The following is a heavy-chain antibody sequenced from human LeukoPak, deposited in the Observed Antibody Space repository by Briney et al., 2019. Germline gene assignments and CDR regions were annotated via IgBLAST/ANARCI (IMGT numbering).Heavy chain of an antibody. D-gene: IGHD6-13*01. CDR1: GYTFTGYY. Sequence: GASVKVSCKASGYTFTGYYMHWVRQAPGQGLEWMGWINPNSGGTNYAQKFQGRVTMTRDTSISTAYMELRSLRSDDTAVYYCARATGFGSGIAGARGAPKYYFDYWGQGTLVTVSS. CDR3: ARATGFGSGIAGARGAPKYYFDY. CDR2: INPNSGGT. V-gene: IGHV1-2*02. J-gene: IGHJ4*02.